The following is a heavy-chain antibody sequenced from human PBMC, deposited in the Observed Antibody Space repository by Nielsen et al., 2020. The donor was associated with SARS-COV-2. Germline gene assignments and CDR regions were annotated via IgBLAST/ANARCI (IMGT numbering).Heavy chain of an antibody. CDR3: ARDRDRSGCPMD. CDR2: LRYDGRNE. J-gene: IGHJ4*02. Sequence: GGSLRLSCAASGFTLSSHGIHWVRQAPGKGLEWVAFLRYDGRNEYYTDSVKGRFTISRDNPKNTLYLQMNSLRAEDTVVYYCARDRDRSGCPMDWGQGTLVTVSS. CDR1: GFTLSSHG. V-gene: IGHV3-30*02. D-gene: IGHD6-19*01.